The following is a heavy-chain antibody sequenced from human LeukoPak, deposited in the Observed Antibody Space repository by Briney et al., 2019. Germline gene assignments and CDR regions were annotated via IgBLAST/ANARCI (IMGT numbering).Heavy chain of an antibody. Sequence: ASVKVSCKASGYTFTNYGISWMRQAPGQGLEWMGWISAYNGNTNYEEKFQGRVTMTTDTSTTTAYMELRSLRSDDTAVYYCARENSGYGDYWGQGTLVTVSS. CDR3: ARENSGYGDY. CDR2: ISAYNGNT. CDR1: GYTFTNYG. D-gene: IGHD5-12*01. V-gene: IGHV1-18*01. J-gene: IGHJ4*02.